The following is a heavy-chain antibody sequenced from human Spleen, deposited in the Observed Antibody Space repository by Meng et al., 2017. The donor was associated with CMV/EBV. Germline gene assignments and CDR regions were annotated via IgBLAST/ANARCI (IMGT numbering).Heavy chain of an antibody. CDR1: GNTFTGYY. CDR3: APGRGSSGWYRFDY. J-gene: IGHJ4*02. D-gene: IGHD6-13*01. CDR2: INPYSGGT. V-gene: IGHV1-2*02. Sequence: QGQLVHTGAEMKKPGASVKISCKASGNTFTGYYMNWVRQAPGQGLEWMGCINPYSGGTNYAQKFQGRVTMTRDTSISTDYMELSRLRSDDTAVYYCAPGRGSSGWYRFDYWGQGTLVTVSS.